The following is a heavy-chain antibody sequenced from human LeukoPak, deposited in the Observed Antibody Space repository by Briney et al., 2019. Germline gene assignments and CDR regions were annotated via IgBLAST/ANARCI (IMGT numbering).Heavy chain of an antibody. D-gene: IGHD4-23*01. J-gene: IGHJ5*02. V-gene: IGHV4-4*07. CDR1: GGSISSYY. Sequence: SETLSLTCTVSGGSISSYYWSWIRQPAGKGLEWIGRIYTSGSTNYNPSLKSRVTMSVDTSKNQFSLKLSSVTAADTAVYYCATMVPSYLTVVTDSWFDPWGQGTLVTVSS. CDR3: ATMVPSYLTVVTDSWFDP. CDR2: IYTSGST.